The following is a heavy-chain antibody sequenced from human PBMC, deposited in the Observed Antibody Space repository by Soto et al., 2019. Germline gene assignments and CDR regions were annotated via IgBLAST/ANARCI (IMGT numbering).Heavy chain of an antibody. CDR1: GYTLTELS. D-gene: IGHD6-6*01. CDR2: FDPEDGET. J-gene: IGHJ3*02. Sequence: GASVKVSCKVSGYTLTELSMHWVRQAPGKGLEWMGGFDPEDGETIYAQKFQGRVTMTEDTFTDTAYMELSSLRSEDTAVYYCATGGSSSLFFDAFDIWGQGTMVTVSS. V-gene: IGHV1-24*01. CDR3: ATGGSSSLFFDAFDI.